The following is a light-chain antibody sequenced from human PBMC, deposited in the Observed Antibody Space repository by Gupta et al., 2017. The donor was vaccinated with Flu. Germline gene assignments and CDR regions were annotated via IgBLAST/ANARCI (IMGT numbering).Light chain of an antibody. CDR2: KVN. V-gene: IGLV2-14*01. J-gene: IGLJ3*02. Sequence: DPDGNTFVSGYHQHPGQAPKNMLYKVNNRPSGVSNRFSGSKSGNTASLTISGLQAEDDADYYCSSFIGVASWVFGGGTKLTVL. CDR1: DPDGNTF. CDR3: SSFIGVASWV.